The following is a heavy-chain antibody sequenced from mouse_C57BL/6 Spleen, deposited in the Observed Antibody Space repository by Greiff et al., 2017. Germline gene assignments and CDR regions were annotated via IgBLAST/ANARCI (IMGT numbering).Heavy chain of an antibody. CDR3: ARSIYYYGSSPDY. CDR1: GFNIKDYY. Sequence: EVKLVESGAELVKPGASVKLSCTASGFNIKDYYMHWVKQRTEQGLEWIGRIDPEDGETKYAPQFQGKATITADTSSNTAYLQLSSLTSEDTAVYYCARSIYYYGSSPDYWGQGTTLTVSS. CDR2: IDPEDGET. D-gene: IGHD1-1*01. V-gene: IGHV14-2*01. J-gene: IGHJ2*01.